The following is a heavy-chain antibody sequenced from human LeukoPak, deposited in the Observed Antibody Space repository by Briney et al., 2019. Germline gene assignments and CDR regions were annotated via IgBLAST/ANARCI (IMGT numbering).Heavy chain of an antibody. CDR3: ATRYCTIPACRASSYHCMDN. J-gene: IGHJ6*03. V-gene: IGHV3-7*01. Sequence: PGGSLRLSCAASGFTFSSYWMSWVRQAPGKGLEWEANIKQDGSEAYYVDSVKGRFTVSRDNAKNSLYLQLNSLGAEDTAVYYCATRYCTIPACRASSYHCMDNWGKGTTVTVSS. CDR1: GFTFSSYW. D-gene: IGHD2-8*01. CDR2: IKQDGSEA.